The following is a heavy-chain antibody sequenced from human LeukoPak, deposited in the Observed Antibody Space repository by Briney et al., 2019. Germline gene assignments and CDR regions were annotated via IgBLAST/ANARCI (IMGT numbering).Heavy chain of an antibody. V-gene: IGHV5-51*01. J-gene: IGHJ6*02. D-gene: IGHD2-21*01. Sequence: GESLKISCKASGYTFTNFWIGWVRQMPGKGLEWMGIIYPSDSDTRYSPSFQGQVTISADKSISTAYLQWSSLKASDTAMYYCARQGAYYYYSMDFWGQGTTVTVSS. CDR2: IYPSDSDT. CDR3: ARQGAYYYYSMDF. CDR1: GYTFTNFW.